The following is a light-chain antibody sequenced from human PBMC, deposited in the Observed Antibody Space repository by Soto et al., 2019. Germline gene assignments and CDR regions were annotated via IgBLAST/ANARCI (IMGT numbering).Light chain of an antibody. CDR2: GAS. J-gene: IGKJ5*01. Sequence: VITQSPSTLSVSLGERASLSCRASQSVNSKLAWYQQKPGQAPRLLIYGASTRATGIPARFSGSGSGTEFTLTISSLQSGDFAVYYCQQYNNWPPITFGQGTRLEIK. V-gene: IGKV3-15*01. CDR3: QQYNNWPPIT. CDR1: QSVNSK.